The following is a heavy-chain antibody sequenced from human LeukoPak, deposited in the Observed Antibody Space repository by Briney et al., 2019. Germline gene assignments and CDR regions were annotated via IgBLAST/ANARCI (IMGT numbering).Heavy chain of an antibody. CDR1: GGSISRSNFY. Sequence: TLSLTCTVSGGSISRSNFYWGWIRQPPGKGLEWIGYIYHSGSTYYNPSLKSRVTISVDRSKNQFSLKLSSVTAADTAVYYCARGGDPYFDYWGQGTLVTVSS. CDR3: ARGGDPYFDY. V-gene: IGHV4-30-2*01. CDR2: IYHSGST. D-gene: IGHD2-21*02. J-gene: IGHJ4*02.